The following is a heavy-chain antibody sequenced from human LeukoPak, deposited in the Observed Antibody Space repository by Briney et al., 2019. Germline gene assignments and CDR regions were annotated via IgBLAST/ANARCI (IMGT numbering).Heavy chain of an antibody. D-gene: IGHD3-16*02. CDR2: ISSSSSYI. V-gene: IGHV3-21*01. Sequence: GGSLRLSCAASGFTFSSYSMNWVRQAPGKGLEWVSSISSSSSYIYYPDSVKGRFTISRDNAKNSLYLQMNSLRAEDTAVYYCAREYDYVWGSYRSYYFDYWGQGTLVTVSS. CDR3: AREYDYVWGSYRSYYFDY. CDR1: GFTFSSYS. J-gene: IGHJ4*02.